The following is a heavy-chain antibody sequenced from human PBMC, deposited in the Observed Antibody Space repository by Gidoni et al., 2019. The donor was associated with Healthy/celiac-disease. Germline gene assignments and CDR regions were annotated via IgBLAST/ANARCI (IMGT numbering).Heavy chain of an antibody. CDR1: GGTFRSYA. D-gene: IGHD2-2*01. Sequence: QVQLVQSGAEVKKPGSSVKVSCKASGGTFRSYAISWVRQAPGQGLEWMGRIIPILGIANYAQKCQGRVTITADKATSTAYMELSSLRSEDTAVYYCATGGGVVPAAMWMGWFDPWGQGTLVTVSS. V-gene: IGHV1-69*04. CDR3: ATGGGVVPAAMWMGWFDP. J-gene: IGHJ5*02. CDR2: IIPILGIA.